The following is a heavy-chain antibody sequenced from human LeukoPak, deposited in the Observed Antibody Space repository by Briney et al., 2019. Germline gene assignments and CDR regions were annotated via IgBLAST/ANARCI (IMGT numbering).Heavy chain of an antibody. CDR1: GFTFSSYG. J-gene: IGHJ1*01. CDR2: ISYDGSNK. V-gene: IGHV3-30*18. CDR3: AKDSSSWYGYFQH. D-gene: IGHD6-13*01. Sequence: GGSLRLSCAASGFTFSSYGMHWVRQAPGKGLEWVAVISYDGSNKYYADSVKGRFTISRDNSKNTLYLQMDSLRAEDTAVYYCAKDSSSWYGYFQHWGQGTLVTVSS.